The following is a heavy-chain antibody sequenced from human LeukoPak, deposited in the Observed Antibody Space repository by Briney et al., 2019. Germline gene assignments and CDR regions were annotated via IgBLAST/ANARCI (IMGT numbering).Heavy chain of an antibody. CDR3: AKRYSSSSGSYYGGRDFDY. Sequence: GGSLRLSCEASGFTFSNYAMNWVRQAPRKGLEWLSFISSSGGTTYYADSVKGRFTISRDNSKNTLYLQMNSLRADDTAVYYCAKRYSSSSGSYYGGRDFDYWGQGTLVTVSS. D-gene: IGHD3-10*01. CDR1: GFTFSNYA. J-gene: IGHJ4*02. V-gene: IGHV3-23*01. CDR2: ISSSGGTT.